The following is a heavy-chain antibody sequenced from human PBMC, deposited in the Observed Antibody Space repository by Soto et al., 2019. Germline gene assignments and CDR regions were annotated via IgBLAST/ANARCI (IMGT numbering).Heavy chain of an antibody. V-gene: IGHV1-3*01. CDR2: INAGNGNT. J-gene: IGHJ3*02. CDR3: ARELPAGTFDI. CDR1: GYTFTSYA. D-gene: IGHD6-13*01. Sequence: QVQLVQSGAEVKKPGASVKVSCKASGYTFTSYAMHWVRQAPGQRLEWMGWINAGNGNTKYSQKFQGRVPITRDTSASTAYMELSRLRSEDTAVYYCARELPAGTFDIWGQGTMVPVSS.